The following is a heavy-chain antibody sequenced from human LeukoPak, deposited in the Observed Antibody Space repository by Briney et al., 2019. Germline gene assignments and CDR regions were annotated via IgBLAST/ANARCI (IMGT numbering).Heavy chain of an antibody. Sequence: GGSLRLSCAASGFTFSSYGMHWVRQAPGKGLEWVAVISYDGSNKYYADSVKGRFTISRDNSKNTLYLQMNSLRAEDTGVYYCARHSSGNLQPFDSWGQGTLVTVSS. CDR2: ISYDGSNK. CDR1: GFTFSSYG. V-gene: IGHV3-30*03. D-gene: IGHD3-22*01. CDR3: ARHSSGNLQPFDS. J-gene: IGHJ4*02.